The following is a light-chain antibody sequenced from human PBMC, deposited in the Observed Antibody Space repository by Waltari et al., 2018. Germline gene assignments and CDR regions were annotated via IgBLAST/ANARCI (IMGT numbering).Light chain of an antibody. V-gene: IGKV1-12*01. CDR3: QQANSFPL. Sequence: DIQMTQSPSSVSASVGDRVTITCRASQGISSVIAWYQQRPGKAPNLLIYAVSSLQSGVPSRFTGGGSGTDFTLTISSLQPEDFATYYCQQANSFPLFGGGTKVEIK. J-gene: IGKJ4*01. CDR2: AVS. CDR1: QGISSV.